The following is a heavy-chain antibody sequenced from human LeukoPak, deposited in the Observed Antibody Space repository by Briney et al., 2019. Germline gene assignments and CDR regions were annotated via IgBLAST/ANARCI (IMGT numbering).Heavy chain of an antibody. CDR2: INPASGGI. V-gene: IGHV1-2*02. CDR1: GYTFTFYY. Sequence: ASVKVSCTSSGYTFTFYYIHWVRQAPGQGREGMGWINPASGGINYAQQFQGRVTMTRDTSISTAFMELSSLRSDDTAVSYCTREDYYDGSGYYKNKEYFQHWGQGTLVTVSS. D-gene: IGHD3-22*01. J-gene: IGHJ1*01. CDR3: TREDYYDGSGYYKNKEYFQH.